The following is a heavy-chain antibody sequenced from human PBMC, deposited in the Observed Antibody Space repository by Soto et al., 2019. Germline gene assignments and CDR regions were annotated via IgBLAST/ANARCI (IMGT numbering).Heavy chain of an antibody. J-gene: IGHJ3*02. CDR3: ATGLVGATTLGLEAFDI. CDR1: GYTFTGYY. Sequence: ASVKVSCKASGYTFTGYYMHWVRQAPGQGLEWMGWINPNSGGTNYAQKFQGRVTMTRDTSISTAYMELSRLRSDDTAVYYCATGLVGATTLGLEAFDIWGQGTMVTVSS. CDR2: INPNSGGT. D-gene: IGHD1-26*01. V-gene: IGHV1-2*02.